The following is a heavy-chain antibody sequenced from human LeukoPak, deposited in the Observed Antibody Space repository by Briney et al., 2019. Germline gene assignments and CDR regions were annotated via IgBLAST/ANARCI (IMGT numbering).Heavy chain of an antibody. CDR3: ARLFRQDDFDI. J-gene: IGHJ3*02. Sequence: SVNVSCKASGCSFPDYYIHWLRQAPGHALAWMGRINPLSGGTNYAQTFQGRVTITRDTSISTHFMDLNSLTSDETAVDYCARLFRQDDFDIWGQGTMVTVSS. CDR2: INPLSGGT. D-gene: IGHD2-21*01. CDR1: GCSFPDYY. V-gene: IGHV1-2*02.